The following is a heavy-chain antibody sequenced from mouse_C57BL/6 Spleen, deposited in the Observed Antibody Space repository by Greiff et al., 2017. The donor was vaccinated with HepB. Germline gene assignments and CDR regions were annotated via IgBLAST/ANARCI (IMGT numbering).Heavy chain of an antibody. J-gene: IGHJ4*01. CDR2: ISSGSSTI. Sequence: EVNLVESGGGLVKPGGSLKLSCAASGFTFSDYGMHWVRQAPEKGLEWVAYISSGSSTIYYADTVKGRFTISRDNAKNTLFLQMTSLRSEDTAMYYCARRGSANWGDYYAMDYWGQGTSVTVSS. CDR1: GFTFSDYG. V-gene: IGHV5-17*01. CDR3: ARRGSANWGDYYAMDY. D-gene: IGHD4-1*01.